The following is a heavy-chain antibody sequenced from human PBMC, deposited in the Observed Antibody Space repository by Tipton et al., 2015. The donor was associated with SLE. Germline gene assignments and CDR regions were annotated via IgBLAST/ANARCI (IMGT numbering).Heavy chain of an antibody. CDR2: IYYSGST. V-gene: IGHV4-31*03. CDR1: GGSISSGDFY. CDR3: ARDTGYYYDSSGVNWFDP. Sequence: TLSLTCTVSGGSISSGDFYWSWIRQHPGKGLEWIAYIYYSGSTNYNPSLKSRVTISVDTSKNQFSLKLSSVTAADTAVYYCARDTGYYYDSSGVNWFDPWGQGTLVTVSS. D-gene: IGHD3-22*01. J-gene: IGHJ5*02.